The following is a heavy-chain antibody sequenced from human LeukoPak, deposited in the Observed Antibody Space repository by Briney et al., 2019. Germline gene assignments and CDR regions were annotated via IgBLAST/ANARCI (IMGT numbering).Heavy chain of an antibody. CDR1: GYTFTSYD. D-gene: IGHD7-27*01. CDR2: MNPNSGNT. Sequence: ASVKVSCKASGYTFTSYDINWVRQATGQGLEWMGWMNPNSGNTGYAQKFQGRVTITRNTSISTAYMELRSLRSDDTAVYYCAREGATGDGDYWGQGTLVTVSS. J-gene: IGHJ4*02. V-gene: IGHV1-8*03. CDR3: AREGATGDGDY.